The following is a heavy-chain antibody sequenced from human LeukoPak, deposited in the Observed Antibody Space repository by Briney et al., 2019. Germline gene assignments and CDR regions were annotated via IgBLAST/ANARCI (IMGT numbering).Heavy chain of an antibody. D-gene: IGHD3-22*01. CDR2: IYYSGST. CDR3: ARVNYYDSSGYSPHFDY. CDR1: GGSISSYY. J-gene: IGHJ4*02. Sequence: SETLSLTCTVSGGSISSYYWSWIRQPPGKGLEWIGYIYYSGSTNYNPSLKSRVTISVDTSKNQLSLKLSSVTAADTAVYYCARVNYYDSSGYSPHFDYWGQGTLVTVSS. V-gene: IGHV4-59*01.